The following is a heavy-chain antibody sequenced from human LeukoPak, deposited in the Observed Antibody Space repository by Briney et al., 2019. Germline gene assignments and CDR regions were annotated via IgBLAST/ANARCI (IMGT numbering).Heavy chain of an antibody. CDR2: TDPDDGER. CDR1: GKTLSDLS. D-gene: IGHD3-22*01. J-gene: IGHJ4*02. Sequence: GASVKVSCKVSGKTLSDLSIHWLRQPPGRGREWLGGTDPDDGERIYAQMFQGRVTMTEDTSIDTAYMELSSLRSEDTAVYYCVTGFTTMAVDYFDYRGQGTLFTVSP. V-gene: IGHV1-24*01. CDR3: VTGFTTMAVDYFDY.